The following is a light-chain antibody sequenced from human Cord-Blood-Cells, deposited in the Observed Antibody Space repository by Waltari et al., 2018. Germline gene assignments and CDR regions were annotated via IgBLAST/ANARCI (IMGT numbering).Light chain of an antibody. Sequence: QSALTQPASVSGSPGQSITISCTGTSSDVGGYNYVSWYQQNPGKAPKHMFYDASNRPSGVSNRFSGSKSGNTASLTISGLQAEDGADYYCSSYTSSSTLDVFGTGTKVTVL. V-gene: IGLV2-14*03. J-gene: IGLJ1*01. CDR3: SSYTSSSTLDV. CDR2: DAS. CDR1: SSDVGGYNY.